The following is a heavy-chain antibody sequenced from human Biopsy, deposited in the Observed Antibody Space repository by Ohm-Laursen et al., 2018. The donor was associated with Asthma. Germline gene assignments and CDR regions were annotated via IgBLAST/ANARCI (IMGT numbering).Heavy chain of an antibody. CDR2: VYWTGST. J-gene: IGHJ4*02. CDR1: GGSISSFY. Sequence: SETLSLTCSVYGGSISSFYWNWIRQSPEKGLEWMGYVYWTGSTNYNPSLKSRITMSVDTSKNRMFLELTSVTAANTAIYYCVRAVRNEQWLAPFDYWGQGKPVTVSS. CDR3: VRAVRNEQWLAPFDY. V-gene: IGHV4-59*01. D-gene: IGHD6-19*01.